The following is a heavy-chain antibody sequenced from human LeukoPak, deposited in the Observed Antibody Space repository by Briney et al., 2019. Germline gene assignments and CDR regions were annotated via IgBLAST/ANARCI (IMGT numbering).Heavy chain of an antibody. CDR1: GFTFSSYE. CDR3: ARDLVQLWSKDY. J-gene: IGHJ4*02. CDR2: ISSSDNTI. Sequence: PGGSLRLSCAASGFTFSSYEMNWVRQAPGKGLEWVSYISSSDNTISYADSVKGRFTISRDNAKNSLYLQMNSLRAEDTAVYYCARDLVQLWSKDYWGQGTLVTVSS. D-gene: IGHD5-18*01. V-gene: IGHV3-48*03.